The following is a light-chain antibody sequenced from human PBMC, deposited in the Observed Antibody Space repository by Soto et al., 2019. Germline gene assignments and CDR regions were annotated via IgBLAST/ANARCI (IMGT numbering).Light chain of an antibody. CDR1: QGSRSD. V-gene: IGKV1-6*01. J-gene: IGKJ2*02. CDR3: LQDHDYQWT. CDR2: AAS. Sequence: AIQVTQSPTSLSASVGDRVTITCRATQGSRSDLGWYQQKPGKAPKLLIYAASNLQTEVPSRFSASRSGTDFTLTINSLQAEDFATYYCLQDHDYQWTFGQGTKLEIK.